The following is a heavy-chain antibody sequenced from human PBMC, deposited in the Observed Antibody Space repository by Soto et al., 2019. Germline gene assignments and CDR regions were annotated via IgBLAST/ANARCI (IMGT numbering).Heavy chain of an antibody. CDR1: GFTFSSYE. CDR2: ISNSGSSM. D-gene: IGHD3-3*01. Sequence: GGSLRLSCVASGFTFSSYEMNWVRQAPGKGLEWLSFISNSGSSMFYADSVKGRFTISRDNDKNILYLQMNSLRAEDTAVYYCARDRTKFWSGFYEFDPWGQGTLVTVSS. V-gene: IGHV3-48*03. J-gene: IGHJ5*02. CDR3: ARDRTKFWSGFYEFDP.